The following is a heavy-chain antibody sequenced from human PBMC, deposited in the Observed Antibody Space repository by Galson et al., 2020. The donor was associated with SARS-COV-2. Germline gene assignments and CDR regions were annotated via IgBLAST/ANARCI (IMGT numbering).Heavy chain of an antibody. V-gene: IGHV1-46*01. D-gene: IGHD6-13*01. CDR2: INPGGGST. J-gene: IGHJ4*02. Sequence: GESLKISCKASGHTFATYYIHWVRQAPGQGLEWMGMINPGGGSTTYAQKFQGRVTMTRDTSTNTVYMELTGLRSEDTAVYYCAKHEAYSSWPLDSWGQGSLVTVSS. CDR1: GHTFATYY. CDR3: AKHEAYSSWPLDS.